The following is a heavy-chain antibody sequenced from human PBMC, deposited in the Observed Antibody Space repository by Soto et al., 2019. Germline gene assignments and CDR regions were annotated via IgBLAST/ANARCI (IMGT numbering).Heavy chain of an antibody. CDR2: IYHIGSP. CDR3: VRDRALDSSGHWFDS. CDR1: GRSVSSGGYY. J-gene: IGHJ5*01. D-gene: IGHD6-19*01. V-gene: IGHV4-31*11. Sequence: QVQLQESGPGLVKPSQTLSLTCAVSGRSVSSGGYYWTWIRQHPEKGLEWLGYIYHIGSPSYNPSLKSRLSMSLDTSKNQFSLNLTSVTAADTAIYYCVRDRALDSSGHWFDSWGQGILVTVSS.